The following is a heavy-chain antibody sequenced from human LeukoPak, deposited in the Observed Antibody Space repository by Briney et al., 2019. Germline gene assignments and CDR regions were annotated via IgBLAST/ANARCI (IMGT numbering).Heavy chain of an antibody. Sequence: PGGSLRLSCAASGFTFISYAMSWVRQAPGKGLEWVSSITGRDGGTYYADSVKGRFTISRDTSNNTLYLQMSSLRAEDTALYYCAKVRGCTWDPFDYWGQGTLVTVSS. J-gene: IGHJ4*02. V-gene: IGHV3-23*01. D-gene: IGHD6-25*01. CDR3: AKVRGCTWDPFDY. CDR1: GFTFISYA. CDR2: ITGRDGGT.